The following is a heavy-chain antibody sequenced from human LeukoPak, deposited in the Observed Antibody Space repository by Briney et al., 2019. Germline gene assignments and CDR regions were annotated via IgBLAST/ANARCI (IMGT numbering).Heavy chain of an antibody. CDR1: GFTFSNYG. D-gene: IGHD2-15*01. J-gene: IGHJ4*02. V-gene: IGHV3-23*01. CDR3: AKGGRGCGSSCYGFWDF. Sequence: PGGSLRLSCAASGFTFSNYGMHWVRQAPGKGLEWVSGISGSGSTTYYADSVKGRFTISRDNSKNMVYLQINGLRADDTALYYCAKGGRGCGSSCYGFWDFWGQGILVTVSS. CDR2: ISGSGSTT.